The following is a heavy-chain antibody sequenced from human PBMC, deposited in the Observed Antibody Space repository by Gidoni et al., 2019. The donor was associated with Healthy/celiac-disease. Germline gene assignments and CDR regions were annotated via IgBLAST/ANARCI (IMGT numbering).Heavy chain of an antibody. Sequence: EVQLLESGGGLVQPGGSLRLACAASGFTFSSYAMSWVRQAPGKGLEWVSAISGSGGSTYYADSVQGRFTISRDNSKNTLYLQMNSLRAEDTAVYYCAKGLGKWELLRSSSYFDYWGQGTLVTVSS. V-gene: IGHV3-23*01. J-gene: IGHJ4*02. CDR1: GFTFSSYA. CDR2: ISGSGGST. D-gene: IGHD1-26*01. CDR3: AKGLGKWELLRSSSYFDY.